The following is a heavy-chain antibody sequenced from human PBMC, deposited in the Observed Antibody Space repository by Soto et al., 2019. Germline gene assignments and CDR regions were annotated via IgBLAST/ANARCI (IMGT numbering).Heavy chain of an antibody. CDR1: GYTFTSYG. J-gene: IGHJ5*02. V-gene: IGHV1-18*01. CDR2: ISAYNGNT. D-gene: IGHD5-18*01. CDR3: ARDVAIQNWFDP. Sequence: ASVKVSCKASGYTFTSYGISWVRQAPGQGLEWVGWISAYNGNTNYAQKLQGRVTMTTDTSTSTAYMELRSLRSDDTAVYYCARDVAIQNWFDPWGQGTLVTVSS.